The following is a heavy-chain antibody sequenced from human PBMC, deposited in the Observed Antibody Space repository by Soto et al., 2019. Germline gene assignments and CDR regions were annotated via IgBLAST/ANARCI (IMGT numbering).Heavy chain of an antibody. Sequence: LRLSCAASGFTFSSYGMDWVRQAPGKGLEWVAVIWYDGSNKYYADSVKGRFTISRDNSKNTLYLQMNSLRAEDTAVYYCARGYYYDSSGSRPAFDIWGQGTMVTVSS. CDR1: GFTFSSYG. V-gene: IGHV3-33*01. CDR3: ARGYYYDSSGSRPAFDI. D-gene: IGHD3-22*01. CDR2: IWYDGSNK. J-gene: IGHJ3*02.